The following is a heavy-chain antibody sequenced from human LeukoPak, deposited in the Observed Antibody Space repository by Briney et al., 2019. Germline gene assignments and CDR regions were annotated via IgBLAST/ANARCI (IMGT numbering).Heavy chain of an antibody. D-gene: IGHD5-24*01. V-gene: IGHV3-11*03. Sequence: GGSLRLSCAASGFTFSDYYMSWIRQAPGKGLEWISYISNSASYTNNADSVKGRFTISRDNAKNSLYLQMNSLRAEDTAVYYCARHGYSKSFDYWGQGTLVTVSS. J-gene: IGHJ4*02. CDR1: GFTFSDYY. CDR3: ARHGYSKSFDY. CDR2: ISNSASYT.